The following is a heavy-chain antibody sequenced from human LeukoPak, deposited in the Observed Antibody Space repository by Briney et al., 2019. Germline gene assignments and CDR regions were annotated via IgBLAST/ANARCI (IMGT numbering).Heavy chain of an antibody. CDR2: ISAHNGNT. CDR3: ARDQGRYSGSMMAFDI. D-gene: IGHD1-26*01. V-gene: IGHV1-18*01. CDR1: GYTFTSYG. Sequence: ASVKVSCKASGYTFTSYGISWVRQAPGQGLEWMGWISAHNGNTNYAQKLRGRVTMTTDTSTSTAYMELRSLRSDDTAVYYCARDQGRYSGSMMAFDIWGQGTMVTVSS. J-gene: IGHJ3*02.